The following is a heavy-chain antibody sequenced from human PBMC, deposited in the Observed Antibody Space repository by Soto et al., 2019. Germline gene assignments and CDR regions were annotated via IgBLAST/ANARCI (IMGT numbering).Heavy chain of an antibody. CDR2: IKSKTGGGTT. D-gene: IGHD5-18*01. CDR1: GFTFSNAW. CDR3: TTDLPAPWRFLYSYGFGAAGPFDY. V-gene: IGHV3-15*01. Sequence: PGGSLRLSCAASGFTFSNAWMSWVRQAPGKGLEWVGRIKSKTGGGTTDYAAPVKGRFTISRDDSKNTLYLQMNSLKTEDTAVYYCTTDLPAPWRFLYSYGFGAAGPFDYWGQGTLVTVSS. J-gene: IGHJ4*02.